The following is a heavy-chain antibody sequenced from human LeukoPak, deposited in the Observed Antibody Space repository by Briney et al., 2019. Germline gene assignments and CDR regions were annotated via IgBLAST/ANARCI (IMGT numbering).Heavy chain of an antibody. D-gene: IGHD3-10*01. Sequence: GGSLRLSCVASGFTFSDYWMTWVRQAPGKGLEWVANIKEDGSVKYYVDSVKGRFTISRDNAKNSLYLQLNSLRVEDTAVYYCATEGTDGRGSFGWFDSWGQGALVTVSS. CDR3: ATEGTDGRGSFGWFDS. J-gene: IGHJ5*01. V-gene: IGHV3-7*01. CDR2: IKEDGSVK. CDR1: GFTFSDYW.